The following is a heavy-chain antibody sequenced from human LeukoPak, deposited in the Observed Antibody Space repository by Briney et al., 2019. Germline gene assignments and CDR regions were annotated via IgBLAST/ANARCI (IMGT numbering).Heavy chain of an antibody. D-gene: IGHD3-3*01. V-gene: IGHV3-23*01. CDR2: ISGSGGST. J-gene: IGHJ4*02. CDR1: GFTFSSYA. CDR3: AKTGGHYDFWSGYFPVAYFDY. Sequence: GGSLRLSCAASGFTFSSYAMSWVRQAPGKGLEWVSAISGSGGSTYYADSVKGRFTISRDNSKNTLYLQMNSLRAEDTAVYYCAKTGGHYDFWSGYFPVAYFDYWGQGTLVTVSS.